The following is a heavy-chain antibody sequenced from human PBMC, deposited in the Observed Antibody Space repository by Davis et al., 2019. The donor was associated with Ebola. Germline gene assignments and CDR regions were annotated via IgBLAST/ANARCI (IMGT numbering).Heavy chain of an antibody. D-gene: IGHD4-23*01. CDR1: GYTFTSYG. CDR3: ARDHGGNHRGGYYYYYGMDV. V-gene: IGHV1-18*01. J-gene: IGHJ6*02. Sequence: AASVKVSCKASGYTFTSYGISWVRQAPGQGLEWMGWISAYNGNTNYAQKLQGRVTMTTDTSTSTAYMELRNLRSDNTAVYYCARDHGGNHRGGYYYYYGMDVWGQGTTVTVSS. CDR2: ISAYNGNT.